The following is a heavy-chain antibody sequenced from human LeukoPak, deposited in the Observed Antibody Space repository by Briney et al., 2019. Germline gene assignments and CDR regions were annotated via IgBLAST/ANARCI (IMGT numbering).Heavy chain of an antibody. CDR1: GYTFTGYY. J-gene: IGHJ5*02. CDR3: ARVVRGVRGYNWFDP. CDR2: INPNSGGT. Sequence: GASVKVSCKASGYTFTGYYMHWVRQAPGQGLEWMGWINPNSGGTNYAQKFQGRVTMTRDTSISTAYMELSRLRSDDTAVYYCARVVRGVRGYNWFDPWGQGTLVAVSS. V-gene: IGHV1-2*02. D-gene: IGHD3-10*01.